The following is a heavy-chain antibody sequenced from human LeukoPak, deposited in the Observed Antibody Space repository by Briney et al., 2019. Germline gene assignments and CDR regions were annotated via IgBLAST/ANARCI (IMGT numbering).Heavy chain of an antibody. CDR1: GFSVSRNY. Sequence: PGGSLRLSCAASGFSVSRNYLSWVRQAPGKGLEWVSVIYGGATTDYADSVKGRFTISTDSSKNTLYLQMNSLRDEDTSVYYCVRGGRTDSGSYPYGMDVWGQGATVTVSS. CDR2: IYGGATT. V-gene: IGHV3-66*01. CDR3: VRGGRTDSGSYPYGMDV. J-gene: IGHJ6*02. D-gene: IGHD3-10*01.